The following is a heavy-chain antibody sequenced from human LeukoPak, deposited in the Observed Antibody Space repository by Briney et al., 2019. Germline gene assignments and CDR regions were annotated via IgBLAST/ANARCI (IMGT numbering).Heavy chain of an antibody. CDR3: ARVLGVITFDAFGI. V-gene: IGHV4-59*01. Sequence: SETLSLTCTVSGGSISSYYWSWIRQPPGKGLEWIGYIYYSGSTNYNPSLKSRVTISVDTSKNQFSLKLSSVTAADTAVYYCARVLGVITFDAFGIWGQGTMVTVSS. D-gene: IGHD3-22*01. CDR2: IYYSGST. J-gene: IGHJ3*02. CDR1: GGSISSYY.